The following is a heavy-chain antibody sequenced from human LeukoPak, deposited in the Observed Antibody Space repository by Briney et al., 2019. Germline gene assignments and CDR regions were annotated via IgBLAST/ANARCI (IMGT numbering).Heavy chain of an antibody. D-gene: IGHD4-23*01. V-gene: IGHV3-49*03. Sequence: GRSLRLSCTASGFTFGDYTISWFRQAPGKGLEWVGYIRNKAYGGTTEYAKSVRGRFTISRDDSNSIAYLQIKSLKTEDTAFYYCIRVGTTVVMTTFDYWGQGTLVTVSS. J-gene: IGHJ4*02. CDR3: IRVGTTVVMTTFDY. CDR1: GFTFGDYT. CDR2: IRNKAYGGTT.